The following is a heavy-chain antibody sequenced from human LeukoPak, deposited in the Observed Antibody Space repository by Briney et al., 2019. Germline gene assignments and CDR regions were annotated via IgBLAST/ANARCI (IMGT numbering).Heavy chain of an antibody. D-gene: IGHD3-10*01. J-gene: IGHJ6*02. CDR2: ISYDGSNK. CDR1: GFTFSSYA. V-gene: IGHV3-30*04. CDR3: ARDGEAYTYYYGSGSYNGMDV. Sequence: GGSLRLSCAASGFTFSSYAMHWVRQAPGKGLEWVAVISYDGSNKYYADSVEGRFTISRDNSKNTLYLQMNSLRAEDTAVYYCARDGEAYTYYYGSGSYNGMDVWGQGTTVTVSS.